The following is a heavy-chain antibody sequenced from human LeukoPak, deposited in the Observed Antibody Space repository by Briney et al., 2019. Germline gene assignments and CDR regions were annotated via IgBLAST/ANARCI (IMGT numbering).Heavy chain of an antibody. J-gene: IGHJ4*02. CDR2: IYYSGST. CDR1: GGSISSYY. V-gene: IGHV4-59*01. Sequence: SSETLSLTCTVSGGSISSYYWSWIRQPPGKGLEWIGYIYYSGSTNYNPSLKSRVTISVDTSKNQFSLKLSSVTAADTAVYYCASSCSSTSCSIDYWGQGTLVTVSS. CDR3: ASSCSSTSCSIDY. D-gene: IGHD2-2*01.